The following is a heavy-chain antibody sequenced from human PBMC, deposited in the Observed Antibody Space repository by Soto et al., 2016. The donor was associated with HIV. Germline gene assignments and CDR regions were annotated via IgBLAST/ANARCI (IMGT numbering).Heavy chain of an antibody. J-gene: IGHJ4*02. CDR3: ATGRDGYNFPAY. CDR1: GFSFSDDY. Sequence: QVQLVESGGGLVKPGGSLRLSCAASGFSFSDDYMSWIRQAPGKGLEWVSYISSSSSYTNYADSVKGRFTISRDNAKKSLYLQMNSLRAEDTAVYYCATGRDGYNFPAYWGQGTLVTVSS. D-gene: IGHD5-12*01. V-gene: IGHV3-11*05. CDR2: ISSSSSYT.